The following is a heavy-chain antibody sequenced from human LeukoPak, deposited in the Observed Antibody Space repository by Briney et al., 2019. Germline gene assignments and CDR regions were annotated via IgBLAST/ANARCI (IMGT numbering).Heavy chain of an antibody. CDR3: AREDTAMVNYYGMDV. CDR1: GFTFSSYS. D-gene: IGHD5-18*01. Sequence: GRSLRLSCAASGFTFSSYSMNWVRQAPGKGLEWVSSISSSSSYIYYADSVKGRFTISRDNAKNSLYLQMNSLRAEDTAVYYCAREDTAMVNYYGMDVWGQGTTVTVSS. CDR2: ISSSSSYI. J-gene: IGHJ6*02. V-gene: IGHV3-21*01.